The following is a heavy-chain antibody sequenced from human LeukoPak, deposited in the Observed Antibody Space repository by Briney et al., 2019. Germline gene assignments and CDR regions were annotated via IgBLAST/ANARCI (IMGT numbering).Heavy chain of an antibody. D-gene: IGHD2-2*01. CDR1: GFTFSNAW. V-gene: IGHV3-15*01. CDR3: TTRVVPAAVDY. J-gene: IGHJ4*02. Sequence: PGGSLRLSCAASGFTFSNAWMSWVRQAPGKGLEWVGRIKSKTDGGTTDYAAPVKGRFTISRDDSKNTLYLQMNSLKTEDTALYYCTTRVVPAAVDYWGQGTLVTVSS. CDR2: IKSKTDGGTT.